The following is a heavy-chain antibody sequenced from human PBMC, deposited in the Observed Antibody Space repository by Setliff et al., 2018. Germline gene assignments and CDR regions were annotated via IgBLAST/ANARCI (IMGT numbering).Heavy chain of an antibody. D-gene: IGHD6-13*01. CDR1: GGSISSSSYY. Sequence: KPSETLSLTCTVPGGSISSSSYYWGWIRQPPGKGLEWIGIIYYSGSTYYNPSLKSRVTISVDTSKNQFSLKLSSVTAADTAVYYCARQQQLVIGSTAYYCYGMDVWGQGTTVTVSS. CDR2: IYYSGST. V-gene: IGHV4-39*07. J-gene: IGHJ6*02. CDR3: ARQQQLVIGSTAYYCYGMDV.